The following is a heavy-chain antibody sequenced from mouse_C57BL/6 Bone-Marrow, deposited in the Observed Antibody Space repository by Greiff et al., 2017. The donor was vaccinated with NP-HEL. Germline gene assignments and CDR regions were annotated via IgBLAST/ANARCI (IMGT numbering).Heavy chain of an antibody. D-gene: IGHD1-1*01. CDR1: GYAFSSSW. V-gene: IGHV1-82*01. CDR3: ARGNYYYGSAWFAY. CDR2: LYPGDGDT. J-gene: IGHJ3*01. Sequence: VKLMESGPELVKPGASVKISCKASGYAFSSSWMNWVKQRPGKGLEWIGRLYPGDGDTNYNGKFKGKATLTADKSSSTAYMQLSSLTSEDSAVYFCARGNYYYGSAWFAYWGQGTLVTVSA.